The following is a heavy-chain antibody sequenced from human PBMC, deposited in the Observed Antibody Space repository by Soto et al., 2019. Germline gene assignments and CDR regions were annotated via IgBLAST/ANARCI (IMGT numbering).Heavy chain of an antibody. Sequence: EVLLVGSGGGPVKPGGSLRLSCTASGFRFSSYGMNWVRQAPGKGLEWVSSISSGSSFIYYADSVKGRFTITRDKAKNSVYLKMNSLRADDTAIYYCTRVLFSGYYGSDVDFWGQGTQVTVSS. CDR3: TRVLFSGYYGSDVDF. D-gene: IGHD5-12*01. CDR2: ISSGSSFI. J-gene: IGHJ4*02. CDR1: GFRFSSYG. V-gene: IGHV3-21*01.